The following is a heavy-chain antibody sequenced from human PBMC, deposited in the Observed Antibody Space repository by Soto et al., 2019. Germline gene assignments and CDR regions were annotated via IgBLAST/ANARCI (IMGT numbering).Heavy chain of an antibody. CDR2: IKEDGSEK. J-gene: IGHJ6*02. CDR1: GFTFSTYW. CDR3: ARDIVGVAAGGWYYYGMDV. Sequence: EVQLVESGGGLVQPGGSLRVSCGASGFTFSTYWMSWVRQAPGKGLEWVASIKEDGSEKYYVDSVKGRFTMSRDNAKNSLYLQMNSLRAEDTAVYYCARDIVGVAAGGWYYYGMDVWGQGTTVTVSS. V-gene: IGHV3-7*01. D-gene: IGHD2-21*01.